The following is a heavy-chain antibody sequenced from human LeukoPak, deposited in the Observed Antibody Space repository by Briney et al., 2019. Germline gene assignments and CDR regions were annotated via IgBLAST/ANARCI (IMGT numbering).Heavy chain of an antibody. CDR1: GYTFAAYY. V-gene: IGHV1-2*02. CDR2: IKPNSGGT. CDR3: ARLEGTTATRGD. Sequence: GASVKVSCKASGYTFAAYYVHWMRQAPGQGLEWMGFIKPNSGGTLYAQMFQGRVTMTRDTSISTAYMERSRLTSDDTAVYYCARLEGTTATRGDWGQGTLVTVSS. D-gene: IGHD4-11*01. J-gene: IGHJ4*02.